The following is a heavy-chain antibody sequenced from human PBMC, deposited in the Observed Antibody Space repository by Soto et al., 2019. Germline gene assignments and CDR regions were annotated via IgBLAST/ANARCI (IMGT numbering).Heavy chain of an antibody. CDR2: IIPIFATA. V-gene: IGHV1-69*13. Sequence: SVKVSCKASGGTFSSYAINWVQQAPGQGLEWMGGIIPIFATADYAQKFQGRVTITADESTSTAYMELSSLRSEDTAVYYCAQCLLGVNYYYGMDVWGQGTTVTVSS. D-gene: IGHD3-16*01. J-gene: IGHJ6*02. CDR1: GGTFSSYA. CDR3: AQCLLGVNYYYGMDV.